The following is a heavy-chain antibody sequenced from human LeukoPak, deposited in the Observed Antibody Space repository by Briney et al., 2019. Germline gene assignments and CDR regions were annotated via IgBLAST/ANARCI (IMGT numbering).Heavy chain of an antibody. CDR1: GFTFGDYN. CDR2: ITFSSKTI. CDR3: ARSQKEAHLRAYGGFRDAFDV. Sequence: GGSLRLSCAASGFTFGDYNMSWIRQAPGKGLEWISYITFSSKTIYYADSVKGRFTITRANAKKSLYLQMDSLRADDTAVYYCARSQKEAHLRAYGGFRDAFDVWGQGTMVIVSS. V-gene: IGHV3-11*04. D-gene: IGHD4-23*01. J-gene: IGHJ3*01.